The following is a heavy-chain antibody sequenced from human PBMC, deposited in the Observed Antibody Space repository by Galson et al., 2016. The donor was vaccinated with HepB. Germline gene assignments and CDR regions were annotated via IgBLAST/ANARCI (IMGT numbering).Heavy chain of an antibody. D-gene: IGHD3-22*01. V-gene: IGHV3-33*01. CDR1: GFRFSSYT. Sequence: SLRLSCAASGFRFSSYTMHRVRQAPGKGLERVAFIWYDGSNTYYGDSVKGRFPIARDNSKNTLYRQMNSLRAEDTAVYYCARNSGSFLLDYWGQGTRVTVSS. J-gene: IGHJ4*02. CDR2: IWYDGSNT. CDR3: ARNSGSFLLDY.